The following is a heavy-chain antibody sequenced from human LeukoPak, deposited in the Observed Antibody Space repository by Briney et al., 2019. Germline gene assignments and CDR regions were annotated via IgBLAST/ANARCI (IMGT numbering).Heavy chain of an antibody. J-gene: IGHJ5*02. CDR1: GGSISSGGYY. Sequence: SETLSLTRTVSGGSISSGGYYWSWIRQHPGKGLEWIGYIYDSGSTYYNPSLKSRVTISVDTSKNQFSRKLSSVTAADTAVYYCARGARGYYYGSGSYNWFAPWGQGTLVTVSS. D-gene: IGHD3-10*01. V-gene: IGHV4-31*03. CDR2: IYDSGST. CDR3: ARGARGYYYGSGSYNWFAP.